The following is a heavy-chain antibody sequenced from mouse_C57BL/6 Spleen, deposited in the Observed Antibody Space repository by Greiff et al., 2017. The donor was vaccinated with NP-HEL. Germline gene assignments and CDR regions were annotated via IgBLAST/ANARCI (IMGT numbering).Heavy chain of an antibody. J-gene: IGHJ4*01. CDR3: ARKDYSAYAMDY. V-gene: IGHV1-50*01. CDR1: GYTFTSYW. CDR2: IDPSDSYT. D-gene: IGHD2-12*01. Sequence: QVQLQQPGAELVKPGASVKLSCKASGYTFTSYWMQWVKQRPGQGLEWIGEIDPSDSYTNYNQKFKGKGTLTGDTSSSTAYMQISSMTAEDSAVYYGARKDYSAYAMDYWGQGTSVTVSS.